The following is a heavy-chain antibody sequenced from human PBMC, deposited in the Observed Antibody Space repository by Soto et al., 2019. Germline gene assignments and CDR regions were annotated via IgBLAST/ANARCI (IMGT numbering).Heavy chain of an antibody. J-gene: IGHJ6*03. CDR3: AREDYSSSSGRYYYYYMDV. CDR1: GGSISSGVYY. CDR2: IYYSGST. D-gene: IGHD6-6*01. V-gene: IGHV4-31*03. Sequence: SETLSLTCTVAGGSISSGVYYWSWIRQHPGKGLEWIGYIYYSGSTYYNPSLKSRVTISVDTSKNQFSLKLSSVTAADTAVYYCAREDYSSSSGRYYYYYMDVWGKGTTVTVSS.